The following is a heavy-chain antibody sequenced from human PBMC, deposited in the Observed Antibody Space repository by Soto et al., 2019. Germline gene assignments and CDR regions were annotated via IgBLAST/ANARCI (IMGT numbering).Heavy chain of an antibody. Sequence: GSLRLYCAASGFTFSSYEMNWVRQAPGKGLEWVSSISSSSSYIYYADSVKGRFTISRDNAKNSLYLQMNSLRAEDTAVYYCARDSSGSAAFDIWGQGTMVTVSS. J-gene: IGHJ3*02. D-gene: IGHD3-10*01. CDR3: ARDSSGSAAFDI. CDR1: GFTFSSYE. V-gene: IGHV3-21*01. CDR2: ISSSSSYI.